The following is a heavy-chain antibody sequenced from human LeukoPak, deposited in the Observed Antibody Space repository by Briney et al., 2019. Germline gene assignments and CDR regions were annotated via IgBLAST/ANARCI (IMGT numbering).Heavy chain of an antibody. CDR2: MNPNSGNT. CDR3: ARDRRDIAALDAFDI. CDR1: GYTFTSYD. J-gene: IGHJ3*02. D-gene: IGHD6-6*01. Sequence: ASVKVSCKASGYTFTSYDVNWFRQATGQGLEWMGWMNPNSGNTGYAQKFQGRVTITADESTSTAYMELSSLRSEDTAVYYCARDRRDIAALDAFDIWGQGTMVTVSS. V-gene: IGHV1-8*01.